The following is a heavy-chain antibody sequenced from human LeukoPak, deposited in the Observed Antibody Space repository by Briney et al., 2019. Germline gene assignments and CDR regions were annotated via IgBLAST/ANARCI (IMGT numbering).Heavy chain of an antibody. J-gene: IGHJ4*02. V-gene: IGHV1-3*01. Sequence: ASVKVSCKASGYTFTSYAMHWVRQAPGQRLEWMGWINAGNGNTKYSQKFQGRVTITRDTSASTAYMELSSLRSEDTAVYYCARDRVHTYDILTGSFDYWGQGTLVTVSS. CDR2: INAGNGNT. CDR3: ARDRVHTYDILTGSFDY. CDR1: GYTFTSYA. D-gene: IGHD3-9*01.